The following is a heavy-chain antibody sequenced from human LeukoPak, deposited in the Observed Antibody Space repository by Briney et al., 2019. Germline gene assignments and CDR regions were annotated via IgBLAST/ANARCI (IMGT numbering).Heavy chain of an antibody. CDR2: ITSSSSYI. CDR3: ARPMNEYDSSGFFQS. D-gene: IGHD3-22*01. Sequence: PGGSLRLSCAASGFTFSTYTMNWVRQAPGKGLEWVSSITSSSSYIYYADSVKGRFTISRDNAKNSLYLQMNSLRLEDTAVYYCARPMNEYDSSGFFQSWGHGTLVTVSS. V-gene: IGHV3-21*01. CDR1: GFTFSTYT. J-gene: IGHJ5*01.